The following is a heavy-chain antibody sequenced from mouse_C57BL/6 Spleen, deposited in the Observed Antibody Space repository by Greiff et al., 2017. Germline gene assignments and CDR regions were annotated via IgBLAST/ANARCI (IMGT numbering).Heavy chain of an antibody. J-gene: IGHJ3*01. CDR3: ARPYYGSSSAWFAY. V-gene: IGHV1-80*01. CDR1: GYAFSSYW. Sequence: VKLQQSGAELVKPGASVKISCKASGYAFSSYWMNWVKQRPGKGLEWIGQIYPGDGDTNYNGKFKGKATLTADKSSSTAYMQLSSLTSEDSAVYFCARPYYGSSSAWFAYWGQGTLVTVSA. CDR2: IYPGDGDT. D-gene: IGHD1-1*01.